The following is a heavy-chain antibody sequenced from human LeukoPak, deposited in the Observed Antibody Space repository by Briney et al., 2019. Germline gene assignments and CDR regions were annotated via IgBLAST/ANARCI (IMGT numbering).Heavy chain of an antibody. CDR3: ARRDTGTAGFDY. J-gene: IGHJ4*02. CDR1: GGSFSGYY. V-gene: IGHV4-34*01. D-gene: IGHD2-21*02. Sequence: ASETLSLTCAVYGGSFSGYYWSWIRQPPGKGLEWIGSIYYSGSTYYNPSLKSRVTISVDTSKNQFSLKLSSVTAADTAVYYCARRDTGTAGFDYWGQGTLVTVSS. CDR2: IYYSGST.